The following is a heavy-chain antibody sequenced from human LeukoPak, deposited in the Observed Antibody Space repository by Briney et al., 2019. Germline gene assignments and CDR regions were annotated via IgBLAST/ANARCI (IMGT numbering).Heavy chain of an antibody. CDR1: GYTPTELS. V-gene: IGHV1-24*01. Sequence: ASVKVSCKVSGYTPTELSMHWVRQAPGKGLEWMGGFDPEDGETIYAQKFQGRVTMTEDTSTDTAYMELSSLRSEDTAVYYCATDIHCSSTSCKGYWGQGTLVTASS. D-gene: IGHD2-2*01. J-gene: IGHJ4*02. CDR2: FDPEDGET. CDR3: ATDIHCSSTSCKGY.